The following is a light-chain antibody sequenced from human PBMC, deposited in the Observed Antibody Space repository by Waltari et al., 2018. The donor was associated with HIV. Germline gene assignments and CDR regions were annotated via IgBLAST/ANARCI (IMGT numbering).Light chain of an antibody. CDR2: DVK. J-gene: IGLJ3*02. CDR3: CSFASHL. Sequence: QSALTQPRSVSGSPGQSVTLSCTRSNSYLGTYNYVAWYQQSPGKAPKLFIYDVKWRPSGVPDRFSGSKSGNTASLTISGLQADDEADYYCCSFASHLFGGGTKLTVL. CDR1: NSYLGTYNY. V-gene: IGLV2-11*01.